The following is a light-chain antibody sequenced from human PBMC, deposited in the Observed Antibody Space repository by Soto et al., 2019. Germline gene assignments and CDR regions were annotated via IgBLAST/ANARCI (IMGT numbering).Light chain of an antibody. Sequence: IHLTQSPSSLSASVGETVTITCRASQDIDNSLNWYQHKPGKAPKLLVYAVSFLETGVPSRFSGRGSGTVFSLTINSLQSDDFATYYCQQHDGRPTMTFGQGTRLDSK. CDR2: AVS. CDR3: QQHDGRPTMT. CDR1: QDIDNS. V-gene: IGKV1-33*01. J-gene: IGKJ5*01.